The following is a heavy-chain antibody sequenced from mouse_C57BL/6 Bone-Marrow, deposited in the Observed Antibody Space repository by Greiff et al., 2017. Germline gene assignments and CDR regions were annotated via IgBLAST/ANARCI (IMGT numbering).Heavy chain of an antibody. CDR2: IYPGSGNT. J-gene: IGHJ3*01. CDR1: GYTFTDYY. Sequence: VQLQQSGAELVRPGASVKLSCKASGYTFTDYYINWVKQRPGQGLEWIARIYPGSGNTYYNEKFKGKATLTAEKSSSTAYMQLSSLTSEDSAVYFCARDPFYYGSLPWFAYWGQGTLVTVSA. V-gene: IGHV1-76*01. D-gene: IGHD1-1*01. CDR3: ARDPFYYGSLPWFAY.